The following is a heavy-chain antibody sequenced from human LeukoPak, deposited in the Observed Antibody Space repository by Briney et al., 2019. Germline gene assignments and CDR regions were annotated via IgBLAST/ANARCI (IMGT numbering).Heavy chain of an antibody. D-gene: IGHD3-22*01. CDR2: INHSGST. Sequence: SETLSLTCAVYGGSFSDYYWSWIRQPPGKGLEWIGEINHSGSTDYNPSLKSRVTISVDTSKNQFSLKLSSVTAADTAVYYCARSGSGSPFNWFDPWGQGTLVTVSS. V-gene: IGHV4-34*01. CDR3: ARSGSGSPFNWFDP. CDR1: GGSFSDYY. J-gene: IGHJ5*02.